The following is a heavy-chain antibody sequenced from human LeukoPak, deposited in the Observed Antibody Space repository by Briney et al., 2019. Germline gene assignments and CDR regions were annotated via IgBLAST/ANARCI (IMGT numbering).Heavy chain of an antibody. CDR3: AKDNSIVVVPAPMGV. V-gene: IGHV3-30*18. CDR2: ISYDGSDK. Sequence: GGSLRLSCAASGFTFNSYGMHWVRQAPGKGLEWVAVISYDGSDKYYTDSVKGRFTISRDNSQNTLYLQMNSLRPEDTAMYYCAKDNSIVVVPAPMGVWGQGTTVTVSS. CDR1: GFTFNSYG. J-gene: IGHJ6*02. D-gene: IGHD2-2*01.